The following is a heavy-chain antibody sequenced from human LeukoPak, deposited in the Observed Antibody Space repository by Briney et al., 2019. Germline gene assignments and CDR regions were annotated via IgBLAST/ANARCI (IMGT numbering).Heavy chain of an antibody. Sequence: ASVKVSCKASGYTFTGYYMRWVRQAPGQGLEWMGWINPNSGGTNYAQKFQGRVTMTRDASISTAYMELSRLRSDDTAVYYCARVGPYGDYVGYYFDYWGQGTLVTVSS. CDR3: ARVGPYGDYVGYYFDY. CDR2: INPNSGGT. V-gene: IGHV1-2*02. CDR1: GYTFTGYY. D-gene: IGHD4-17*01. J-gene: IGHJ4*02.